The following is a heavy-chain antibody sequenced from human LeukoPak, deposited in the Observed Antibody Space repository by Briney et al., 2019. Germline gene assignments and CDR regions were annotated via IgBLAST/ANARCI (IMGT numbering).Heavy chain of an antibody. V-gene: IGHV4-4*02. D-gene: IGHD3-22*01. CDR2: IYHSGST. J-gene: IGHJ5*02. CDR3: AREIGRLTMIVVVSNWFDP. CDR1: GGSISSSDW. Sequence: NASGTLSLTCAVSGGSISSSDWWSWVRQPPGKGLEWIGEIYHSGSTNYNPSLKGRVTISVDKSKNQFSLKLSSVTAADTAVYYCAREIGRLTMIVVVSNWFDPWGQGTLATVSS.